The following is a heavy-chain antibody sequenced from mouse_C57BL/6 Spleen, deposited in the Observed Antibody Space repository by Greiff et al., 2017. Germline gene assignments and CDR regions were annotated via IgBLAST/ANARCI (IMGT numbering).Heavy chain of an antibody. Sequence: QVQLKESGAELVRPGTSVKVSCKASGYAFTNYLIEWVKQRPGQGLEWIGVINPGSGGTNYNEKFKGKATLTADKSSSTAYMQLSSLTSEDSAVYFCAKTSHYYGSSFDYWGQGTTLTVSS. J-gene: IGHJ2*01. D-gene: IGHD1-1*01. CDR3: AKTSHYYGSSFDY. CDR1: GYAFTNYL. V-gene: IGHV1-54*01. CDR2: INPGSGGT.